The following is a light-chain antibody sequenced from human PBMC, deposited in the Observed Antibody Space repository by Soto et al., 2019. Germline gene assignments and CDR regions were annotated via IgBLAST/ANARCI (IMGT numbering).Light chain of an antibody. CDR2: EIN. J-gene: IGLJ1*01. CDR1: SSDVGAYDY. V-gene: IGLV2-8*01. Sequence: SLLTPPPAASGSPGQSVTISCTGTSSDVGAYDYVSWYQQHPGKAPKLMIYEINKRPSGVPDRFSGSKSGNTASLTVSGLQAEDEADYYCSSFAGSNNFPYVFGTGTKVTV. CDR3: SSFAGSNNFPYV.